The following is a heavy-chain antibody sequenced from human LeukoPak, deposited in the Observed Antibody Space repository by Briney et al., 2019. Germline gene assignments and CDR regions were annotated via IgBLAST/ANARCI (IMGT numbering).Heavy chain of an antibody. CDR1: GYTFTSYG. J-gene: IGHJ5*02. V-gene: IGHV1-18*01. D-gene: IGHD6-13*01. CDR2: ISAYNGNT. CDR3: ARDIAAAGTIRNNWFDP. Sequence: ASVKVSCKASGYTFTSYGISWVRQAPGQGLEWMGWISAYNGNTNYAQKLQGRVTMTTDTSTSTAYMELRSLRSDDTAVYYCARDIAAAGTIRNNWFDPWGRGTLVTVSS.